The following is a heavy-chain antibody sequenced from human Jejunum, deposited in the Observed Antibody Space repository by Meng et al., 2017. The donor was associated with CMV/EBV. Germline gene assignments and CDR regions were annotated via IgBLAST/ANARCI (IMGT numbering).Heavy chain of an antibody. D-gene: IGHD4-23*01. V-gene: IGHV3-30*02. CDR1: FRTYG. Sequence: FRTYGMPWVRQAPGKGLEWVAFIPYDGSNQYYGDAVKGRFTISRDNSKSTLNLQMNSLTAEDTAVYYCAKDRVTTVVTPAGATFASWGQGTLVTVSS. CDR2: IPYDGSNQ. J-gene: IGHJ4*02. CDR3: AKDRVTTVVTPAGATFAS.